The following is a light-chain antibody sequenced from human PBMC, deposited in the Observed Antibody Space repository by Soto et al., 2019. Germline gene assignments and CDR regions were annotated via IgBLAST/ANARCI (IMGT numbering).Light chain of an antibody. CDR3: QQSHSSPRT. Sequence: EIVMTQSPATLSVSPGERATLSCRASQSVSSNLAWYQQKPGQAPRLLIYGASSLQSGVPSRFSGGGSGTTFTLTIYSVQPEDVGIYYCQQSHSSPRTFGQGTTV. CDR2: GAS. J-gene: IGKJ1*01. CDR1: QSVSSN. V-gene: IGKV3-15*01.